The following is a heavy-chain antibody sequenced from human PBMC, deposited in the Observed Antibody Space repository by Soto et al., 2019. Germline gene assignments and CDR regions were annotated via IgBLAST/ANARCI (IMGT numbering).Heavy chain of an antibody. Sequence: SVHVSCKACGCTFTGYYLHGVGQAPGRGVDWMGWINLNKCGTNLPQKLQGSVTLTRGTSISTAHTELSMLRSGDTGLYYCARIAVAAAIDVWGQGTMVTVSS. D-gene: IGHD6-19*01. J-gene: IGHJ3*01. CDR3: ARIAVAAAIDV. CDR1: GCTFTGYY. CDR2: INLNKCGT. V-gene: IGHV1-2*04.